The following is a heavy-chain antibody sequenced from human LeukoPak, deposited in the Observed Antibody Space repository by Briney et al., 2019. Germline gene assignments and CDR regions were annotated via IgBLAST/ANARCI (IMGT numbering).Heavy chain of an antibody. CDR3: ARVHHYFDVAFDY. CDR1: GYTFSNYY. V-gene: IGHV1-46*01. CDR2: INPSGGST. Sequence: ASVKVSCKASGYTFSNYYIHWVRQAPGQGLEWMGIINPSGGSTTYAQKFQGRVTMTRDMSTSTVYMELISLRSEDTAVYYCARVHHYFDVAFDYWGQGTLVTVSS. D-gene: IGHD3-22*01. J-gene: IGHJ4*02.